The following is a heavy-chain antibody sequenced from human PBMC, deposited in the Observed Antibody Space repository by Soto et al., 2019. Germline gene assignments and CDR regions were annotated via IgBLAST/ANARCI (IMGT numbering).Heavy chain of an antibody. CDR3: ARLGYDSSGYYYDYFDY. CDR1: GYSFTSYW. J-gene: IGHJ4*02. Sequence: LGESLKISCKGSGYSFTSYWISWVRQMPGKGLEWMGRIDPSDSYTNYSPSFQGHVTISADKSISTAYLQWSSLKASDTAMYYCARLGYDSSGYYYDYFDYWGQGTLVTVSS. CDR2: IDPSDSYT. V-gene: IGHV5-10-1*01. D-gene: IGHD3-22*01.